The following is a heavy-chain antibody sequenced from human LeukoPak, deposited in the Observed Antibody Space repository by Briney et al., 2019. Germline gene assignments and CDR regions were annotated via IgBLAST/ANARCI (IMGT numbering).Heavy chain of an antibody. D-gene: IGHD6-19*01. J-gene: IGHJ4*02. CDR1: GFTFSSYA. V-gene: IGHV3-30-3*01. CDR2: ISYDGSNK. CDR3: ARDGSGWYAIDY. Sequence: GGSLRLSCAASGFTFSSYAMHWVRQAPGKGLEWVAVISYDGSNKYYADSVKGRFTISRDNSKNTLYLQMNSLRAEDTAVYYCARDGSGWYAIDYWGQGTLVTVSS.